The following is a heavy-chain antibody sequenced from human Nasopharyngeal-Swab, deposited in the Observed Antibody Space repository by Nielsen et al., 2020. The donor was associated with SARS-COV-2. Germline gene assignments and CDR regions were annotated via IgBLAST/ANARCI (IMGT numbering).Heavy chain of an antibody. Sequence: VRQAPGKRVEWVLSVSSSSSYIYYADSVKGRFTISRDNAKSSLYLQMNSLRAEDTAVYYCARVRTDYYDSSGYYPSGGDDYWGQGTLVTVSS. V-gene: IGHV3-21*01. J-gene: IGHJ4*02. CDR2: VSSSSSYI. D-gene: IGHD3-22*01. CDR3: ARVRTDYYDSSGYYPSGGDDY.